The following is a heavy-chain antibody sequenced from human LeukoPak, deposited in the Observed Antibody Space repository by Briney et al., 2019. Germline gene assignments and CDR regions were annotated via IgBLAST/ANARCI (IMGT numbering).Heavy chain of an antibody. Sequence: GGSLRLSCAASGFTFSSYALSWVRQAPGKGLEWISIISESGVITYYADSVKGRFNISRDNSKNTLYLQMNSLRAEDTAVYYCARGMYYYGSGSSFDNWGQGTLVTVSS. CDR1: GFTFSSYA. V-gene: IGHV3-23*01. CDR2: ISESGVIT. D-gene: IGHD3-10*01. J-gene: IGHJ4*02. CDR3: ARGMYYYGSGSSFDN.